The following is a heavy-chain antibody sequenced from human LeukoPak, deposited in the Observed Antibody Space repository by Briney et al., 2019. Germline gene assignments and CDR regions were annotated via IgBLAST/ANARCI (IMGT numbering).Heavy chain of an antibody. CDR2: IYYSGST. CDR1: GGSISSYY. CDR3: ARGFSSGWYGGFDY. D-gene: IGHD6-19*01. J-gene: IGHJ4*02. V-gene: IGHV4-59*12. Sequence: SETLSLTCTVSGGSISSYYWSWIRQPPGKGLEWIGYIYYSGSTNYNPSLKSRVTMSVDTSKNQFSLKLSSVTAAATAVYYCARGFSSGWYGGFDYWGQGTLVTVSS.